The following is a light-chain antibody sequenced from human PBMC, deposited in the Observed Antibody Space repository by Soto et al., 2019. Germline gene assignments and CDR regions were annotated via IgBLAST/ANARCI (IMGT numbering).Light chain of an antibody. CDR3: QTWGTGIWV. CDR2: VNSDDSH. Sequence: QSVLTQSPSASASLGASVKITCTLSSGHSTYAIAWHQQQPEKGPRYLMKVNSDDSHSKGDGIPDRFLGSSSGAERYLTISSLQSEDEADYYCQTWGTGIWVFGGGTKVTVL. V-gene: IGLV4-69*01. J-gene: IGLJ3*02. CDR1: SGHSTYA.